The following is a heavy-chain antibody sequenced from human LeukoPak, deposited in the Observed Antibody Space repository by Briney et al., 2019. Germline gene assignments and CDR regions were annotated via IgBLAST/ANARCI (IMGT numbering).Heavy chain of an antibody. CDR3: ARGRITMVRGVIKGDYYFDY. J-gene: IGHJ4*02. V-gene: IGHV4-34*01. D-gene: IGHD3-10*01. Sequence: TSETLSLTCAVYGGSFSGYYWSWIRQPPGKGLEWIGEINHSGSTNYNPSLKSRVTISVDTSKNQFSLKLSSVTAADTAVYYCARGRITMVRGVIKGDYYFDYWGQGTLVTVSS. CDR1: GGSFSGYY. CDR2: INHSGST.